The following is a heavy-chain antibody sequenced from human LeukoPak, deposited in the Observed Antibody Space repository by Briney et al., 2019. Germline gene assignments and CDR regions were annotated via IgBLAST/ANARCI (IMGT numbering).Heavy chain of an antibody. J-gene: IGHJ1*01. V-gene: IGHV4-59*01. CDR3: ARGGAARLHFQN. D-gene: IGHD6-6*01. Sequence: SETLSLTCTVYGGSISTYYWNWIRQPPGKGLEWIGYVYHSGSTNYNPSLQSRVTISVDTSKNQFSLNLNSVTAADTAVYYCARGGAARLHFQNWGQGTLVTVSS. CDR1: GGSISTYY. CDR2: VYHSGST.